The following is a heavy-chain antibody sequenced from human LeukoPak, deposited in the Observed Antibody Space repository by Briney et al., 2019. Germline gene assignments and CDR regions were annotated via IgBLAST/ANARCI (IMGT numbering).Heavy chain of an antibody. CDR3: ARHPRTDGYNSSYGANLVFSAPDP. CDR1: GYRFTSCW. CDR2: IYPGDADT. V-gene: IGHV5-51*01. D-gene: IGHD5-24*01. J-gene: IGHJ5*02. Sequence: GASLKISCKGSGYRFTSCWIGWGRQMPGEGLEGRISIYPGDADTSYNPSFQGQVTISADKSMNTSYLKLSTLTASDTAMYYCARHPRTDGYNSSYGANLVFSAPDPWGQGTLVTASS.